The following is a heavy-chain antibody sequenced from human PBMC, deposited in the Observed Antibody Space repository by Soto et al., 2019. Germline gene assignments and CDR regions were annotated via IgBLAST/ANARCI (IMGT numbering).Heavy chain of an antibody. Sequence: QVQLHESGPGLVKPSETLSLTCAVSGDSISSSNWWSWVRQPPGKGLEWIGEIYHSGNTNYNPSLQSRVTISVDKSKNQFSPNQSSVTAADTAVYFCARVFTPNIAAAGTFDYWGQGTLVTVSS. CDR2: IYHSGNT. D-gene: IGHD6-13*01. CDR3: ARVFTPNIAAAGTFDY. J-gene: IGHJ4*02. CDR1: GDSISSSNW. V-gene: IGHV4-4*02.